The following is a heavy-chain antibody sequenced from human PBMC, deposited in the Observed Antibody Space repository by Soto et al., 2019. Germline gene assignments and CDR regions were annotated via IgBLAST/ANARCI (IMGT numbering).Heavy chain of an antibody. D-gene: IGHD6-13*01. J-gene: IGHJ4*02. CDR1: GFTFSSYA. CDR2: ISGSGGST. Sequence: PGGSLRLSCAASGFTFSSYAMSWVRQAPGKGLEWVSAISGSGGSTYYADSVKGRFTISRDNSKNTLYLQMNSLRAEDTAVYYCAKDPSHSSSWPYFDYWGQGTLVTVSS. CDR3: AKDPSHSSSWPYFDY. V-gene: IGHV3-23*01.